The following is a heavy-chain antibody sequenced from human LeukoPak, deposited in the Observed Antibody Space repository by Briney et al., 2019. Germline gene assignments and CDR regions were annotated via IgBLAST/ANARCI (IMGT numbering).Heavy chain of an antibody. V-gene: IGHV1-2*02. CDR3: ARVRPLVVVTGFDP. CDR2: INPNSGGT. J-gene: IGHJ5*02. CDR1: GYTSTGYY. Sequence: PSASVKVSCKASGYTSTGYYMHWVRQAPGQGLEWMGWINPNSGGTNYAQKFQGRVTMTRDTSISTAYMALSRLRSDDTAVYYCARVRPLVVVTGFDPWGQGTLVTVSS. D-gene: IGHD3-22*01.